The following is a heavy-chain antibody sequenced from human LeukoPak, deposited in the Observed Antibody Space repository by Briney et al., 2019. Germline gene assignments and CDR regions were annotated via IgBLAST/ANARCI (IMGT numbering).Heavy chain of an antibody. D-gene: IGHD6-13*01. CDR2: ISDSGGRT. CDR1: GFRFSGYV. CDR3: VRDCDVGTYPNPFDY. Sequence: GGSLRLSCAASGFRFSGYVMTWVRQSPGKGLEWVSSISDSGGRTYHADSVKGRFTISRDNPNNMLYLQMNSLRAEDTALYYCVRDCDVGTYPNPFDYWGQGTLVTVSS. J-gene: IGHJ4*02. V-gene: IGHV3-23*01.